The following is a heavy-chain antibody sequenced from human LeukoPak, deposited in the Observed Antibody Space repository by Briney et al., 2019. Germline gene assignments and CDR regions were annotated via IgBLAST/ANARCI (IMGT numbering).Heavy chain of an antibody. CDR3: ARDVGYGVYDL. Sequence: GMSLRLSCAASGYILSSHGMHWVRRAPGKGLEWVAAIWYDGSRQLYADSVKGRLTISRDDSKNTLYLQMNNLGAEDTALYYCARDVGYGVYDLWGQGTLVTVSS. CDR1: GYILSSHG. V-gene: IGHV3-33*01. D-gene: IGHD4-17*01. J-gene: IGHJ5*02. CDR2: IWYDGSRQ.